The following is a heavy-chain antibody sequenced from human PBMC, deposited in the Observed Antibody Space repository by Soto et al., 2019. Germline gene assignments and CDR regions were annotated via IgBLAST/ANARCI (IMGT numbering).Heavy chain of an antibody. V-gene: IGHV1-18*01. CDR2: ISTYNGDP. CDR3: ARQGSWPYYYYGLDV. Sequence: QVQLVQSGPEVRKPGASVKVSCEASGYTFTTSGISWVRQVPGQGLEWMGWISTYNGDPNSAQNFQRRVLQTADTSTRTAYVELMSLKSDDAAVYYCARQGSWPYYYYGLDVWGQGTIVTVSS. J-gene: IGHJ6*02. D-gene: IGHD1-26*01. CDR1: GYTFTTSG.